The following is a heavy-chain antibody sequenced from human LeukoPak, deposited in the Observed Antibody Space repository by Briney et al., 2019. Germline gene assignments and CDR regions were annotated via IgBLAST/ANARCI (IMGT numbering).Heavy chain of an antibody. V-gene: IGHV4-59*08. CDR1: GGSMSSYY. CDR3: ARLRTISGAGFDP. Sequence: SETLSLTCTVSGGSMSSYYWNWIRQPPGKGLEWIGNIYHSGSSNYNPSLKSRVTISEDTSKIQFSLKLSSVTAADTAVYYCARLRTISGAGFDPWGQGTLVTVSS. J-gene: IGHJ5*02. D-gene: IGHD1-20*01. CDR2: IYHSGSS.